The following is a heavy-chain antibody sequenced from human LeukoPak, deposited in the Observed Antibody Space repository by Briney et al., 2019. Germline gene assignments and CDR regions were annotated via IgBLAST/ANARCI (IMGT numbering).Heavy chain of an antibody. CDR2: INAGNGNT. D-gene: IGHD3-9*01. Sequence: ASVKVSCKASGYTFTSCAMHWVRQAPGQRLEWMGWINAGNGNTKYSQKFQGRVTITRDTSASTAYMELSSLRSEDTAVYYCAWGYDILTGVDAFDIWGQGTMVTVSS. CDR3: AWGYDILTGVDAFDI. CDR1: GYTFTSCA. V-gene: IGHV1-3*01. J-gene: IGHJ3*02.